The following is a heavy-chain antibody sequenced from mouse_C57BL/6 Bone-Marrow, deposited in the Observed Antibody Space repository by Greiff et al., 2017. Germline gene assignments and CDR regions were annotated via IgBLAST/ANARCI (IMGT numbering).Heavy chain of an antibody. Sequence: QVQLKESGPGILQSSQTLSLTCSFSGFSLSTSGMGVSWIRQPSGKGLEWLAHIYWDDDKRYNPSLKSRLTISKDTSRNQVFLKITSVDTADTATYYCARRETYYYGSSLYFDVWGTGTTVTVSS. V-gene: IGHV8-12*01. CDR2: IYWDDDK. D-gene: IGHD1-1*01. J-gene: IGHJ1*03. CDR3: ARRETYYYGSSLYFDV. CDR1: GFSLSTSGMG.